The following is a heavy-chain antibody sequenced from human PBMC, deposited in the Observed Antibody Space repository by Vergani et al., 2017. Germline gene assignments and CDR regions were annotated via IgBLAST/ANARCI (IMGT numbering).Heavy chain of an antibody. CDR2: ISYDGSNK. Sequence: QVQLVESGGGEVQPGRSLRLSCAASGFTFSSYGMHWVRQAPGKGLAWVAVISYDGSNKYYADSVKGRFTISRDNSKNTLYLQMNSLRAEDTAVYYCAKEGDSSGYLYFDYWGQGTLVTVSS. V-gene: IGHV3-30*18. D-gene: IGHD3-22*01. CDR1: GFTFSSYG. CDR3: AKEGDSSGYLYFDY. J-gene: IGHJ4*02.